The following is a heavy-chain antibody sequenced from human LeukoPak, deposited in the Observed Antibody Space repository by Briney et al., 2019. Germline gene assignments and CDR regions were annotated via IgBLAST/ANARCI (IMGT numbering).Heavy chain of an antibody. CDR1: GYAFTSYG. J-gene: IGHJ4*02. CDR2: ISAYNGNT. CDR3: ASPPYCSGGSCYSDYFDY. V-gene: IGHV1-18*01. D-gene: IGHD2-15*01. Sequence: GASVKVSCKASGYAFTSYGISWVRQAPGQGLEWMGWISAYNGNTNYAQKLQGRVTMTTDTSTSTAYMELRSLRSDDTAVYYCASPPYCSGGSCYSDYFDYWGQGTLVTVSS.